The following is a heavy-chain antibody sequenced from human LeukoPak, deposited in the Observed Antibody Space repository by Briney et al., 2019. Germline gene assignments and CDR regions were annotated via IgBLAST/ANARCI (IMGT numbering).Heavy chain of an antibody. CDR2: IYYSGST. V-gene: IGHV4-59*08. Sequence: PSETLSLTCTVSGGSIRSYYWSWIRQPAGKGLEWIGYIYYSGSTNYNPSLKSRVTISVDTSKNQFSLKLSSVTAADTALYYCARRTQLNGPLYDILTGYHDAFDIWGQGTMVTVSS. J-gene: IGHJ3*02. D-gene: IGHD3-9*01. CDR3: ARRTQLNGPLYDILTGYHDAFDI. CDR1: GGSIRSYY.